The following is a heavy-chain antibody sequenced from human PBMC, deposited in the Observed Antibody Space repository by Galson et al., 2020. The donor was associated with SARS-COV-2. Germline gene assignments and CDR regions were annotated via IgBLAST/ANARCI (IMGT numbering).Heavy chain of an antibody. CDR3: VKESRIASAGDYHFDH. D-gene: IGHD6-13*01. Sequence: GESLKISCAASGFTFDDYAMHWVRQTPGKGLEWVSLISWDSTIITYADSVNGRFTISRDNGKNSLFLQMNSLRPGDTALYYCVKESRIASAGDYHFDHWGQGTLVTVSS. J-gene: IGHJ4*02. CDR1: GFTFDDYA. CDR2: ISWDSTII. V-gene: IGHV3-43*01.